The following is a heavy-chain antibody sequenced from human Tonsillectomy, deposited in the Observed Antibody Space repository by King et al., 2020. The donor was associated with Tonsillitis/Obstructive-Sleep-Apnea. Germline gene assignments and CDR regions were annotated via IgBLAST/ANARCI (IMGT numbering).Heavy chain of an antibody. D-gene: IGHD2-2*01. Sequence: VQLVESGAEVKKPGASVKVSCKASGYTFTSYYMHWVRQAPGQGLEWMGIINPSGGSTSYAQKFQGRVTMTRDTSTRTAYMGLSSLRSEDTAVYYCARGYCSSTSCYSKGYWGQGTLVTVSS. CDR3: ARGYCSSTSCYSKGY. J-gene: IGHJ4*02. CDR1: GYTFTSYY. V-gene: IGHV1-46*01. CDR2: INPSGGST.